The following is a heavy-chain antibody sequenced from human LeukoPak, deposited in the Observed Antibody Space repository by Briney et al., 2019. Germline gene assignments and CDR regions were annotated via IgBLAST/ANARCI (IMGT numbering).Heavy chain of an antibody. CDR1: GFTFSSYA. D-gene: IGHD6-19*01. CDR3: ARDCPLSGGIAVAGTDAFDI. V-gene: IGHV3-21*01. J-gene: IGHJ3*02. Sequence: PGGSLRLSCAASGFTFSSYAMHWVRQAPGKGLEWVSSISSSSSYIYYADSVKGRFTISRDNAKNSLYLQMNSLRAEDTAVYYCARDCPLSGGIAVAGTDAFDIWGQGTMVTVSS. CDR2: ISSSSSYI.